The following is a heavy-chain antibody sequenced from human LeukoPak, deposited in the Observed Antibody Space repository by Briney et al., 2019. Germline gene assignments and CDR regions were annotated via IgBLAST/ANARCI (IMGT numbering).Heavy chain of an antibody. CDR1: GYTFTSYD. CDR2: MNPNSGNT. Sequence: ASVKVSCKASGYTFTSYDINWVRQATGQGLEWMGWMNPNSGNTGYAQKLQGRVTMTTDTSTSTAYMELRSLRSDDTAVYYCARGLSSTSLTDRFDPWGQGTLVTVSS. J-gene: IGHJ5*02. CDR3: ARGLSSTSLTDRFDP. D-gene: IGHD2-2*01. V-gene: IGHV1-8*01.